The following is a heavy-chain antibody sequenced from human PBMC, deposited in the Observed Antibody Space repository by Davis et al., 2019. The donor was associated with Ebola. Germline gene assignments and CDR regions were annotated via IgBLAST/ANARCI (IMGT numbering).Heavy chain of an antibody. CDR3: ARIGITMVRGVDFFDY. Sequence: ASVKVSCKASGYTFTSYDINWVRQATGQGLEWMGWMNPNSGNTGYAQKFQGRVTMTRNTSISTAYMELSSLRSEDTAVYYCARIGITMVRGVDFFDYWGQGTLVTVSS. V-gene: IGHV1-8*01. J-gene: IGHJ4*02. CDR2: MNPNSGNT. D-gene: IGHD3-10*01. CDR1: GYTFTSYD.